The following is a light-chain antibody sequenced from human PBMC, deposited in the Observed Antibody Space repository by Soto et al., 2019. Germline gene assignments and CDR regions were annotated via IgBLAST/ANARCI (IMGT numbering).Light chain of an antibody. V-gene: IGKV3-15*01. CDR2: GAS. CDR1: QSSISN. Sequence: EIVMTQSPATLSVSLGERATLSCRASQSSISNLAWYQQQPGQAPRLLIYGASTRATGIPDRFSGSGSGTDFTLTISSLQSEDFAVYFCQQYNNWRSYTFGQGTKV. CDR3: QQYNNWRSYT. J-gene: IGKJ2*01.